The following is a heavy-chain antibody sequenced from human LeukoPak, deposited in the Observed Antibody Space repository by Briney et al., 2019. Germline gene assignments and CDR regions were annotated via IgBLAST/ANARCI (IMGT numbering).Heavy chain of an antibody. CDR1: GYTFTSYY. CDR2: LNPSGGST. Sequence: ASVKVSCKASGYTFTSYYMHWVRQAPGQGLEWMGILNPSGGSTSYAQKFQGRVTMTRDTSTSTVYMELTSLRSEDTAVYYCARDRFGGLLLVDYWGQGTLVTVSS. V-gene: IGHV1-46*01. D-gene: IGHD3-10*01. J-gene: IGHJ4*02. CDR3: ARDRFGGLLLVDY.